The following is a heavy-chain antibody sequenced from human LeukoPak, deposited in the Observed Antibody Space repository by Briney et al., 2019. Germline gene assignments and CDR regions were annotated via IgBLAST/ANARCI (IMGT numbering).Heavy chain of an antibody. CDR3: ARKYSGSYYVRRSYYYYYMDV. J-gene: IGHJ6*03. CDR1: GGSFSNYF. Sequence: SETLSLTCAVYGGSFSNYFWNWIRQPPGKGLEWIAEIHHTGHINYNPSLKSRVTVSVDRSKNQFSLKLSSVTAADTAVYYCARKYSGSYYVRRSYYYYYMDVWGKGTTVTISS. CDR2: IHHTGHI. D-gene: IGHD1-26*01. V-gene: IGHV4-34*01.